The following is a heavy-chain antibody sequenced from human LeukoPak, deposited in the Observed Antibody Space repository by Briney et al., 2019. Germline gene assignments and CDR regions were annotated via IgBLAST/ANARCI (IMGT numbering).Heavy chain of an antibody. Sequence: PGGSLRLSCAASGFTLSNYWMHWVRQVPGKGLVWVSSINGHGNTTKYADSVRGRFTISRDNAKNTLFLQMYSLRADDTAVYFCSRGREYISNWNPFDFWGHGTLATVSS. D-gene: IGHD6-13*01. CDR3: SRGREYISNWNPFDF. V-gene: IGHV3-74*01. J-gene: IGHJ4*01. CDR2: INGHGNTT. CDR1: GFTLSNYW.